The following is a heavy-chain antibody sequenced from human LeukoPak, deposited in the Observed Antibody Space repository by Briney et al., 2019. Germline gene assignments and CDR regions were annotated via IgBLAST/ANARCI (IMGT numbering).Heavy chain of an antibody. CDR2: IYTSGST. V-gene: IGHV4-61*02. Sequence: TLSLTCSVSGDSIRSGTYYWSWIRQPAGRGLQWNGRIYTSGSTSDNPSLKRRVTISVDTSKNQFSLKLTSVTAADTAVYYCARGGGATRIDYWGQGTLVTVSS. CDR1: GDSIRSGTYY. CDR3: ARGGGATRIDY. J-gene: IGHJ4*02. D-gene: IGHD5-12*01.